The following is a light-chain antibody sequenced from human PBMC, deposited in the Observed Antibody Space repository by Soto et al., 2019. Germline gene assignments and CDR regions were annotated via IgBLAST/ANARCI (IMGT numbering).Light chain of an antibody. Sequence: EIMMTQSPATLSLSPGERATLPCRASQSVSSSYLAWYQQKPGQAPRVIIYGASTTAPGIPARFSGSGSGTQFTLTISSLQPEDSAVYYCQQYNNWPAITVGQGTRLEIK. CDR3: QQYNNWPAIT. CDR1: QSVSSSY. CDR2: GAS. V-gene: IGKV3-15*01. J-gene: IGKJ5*01.